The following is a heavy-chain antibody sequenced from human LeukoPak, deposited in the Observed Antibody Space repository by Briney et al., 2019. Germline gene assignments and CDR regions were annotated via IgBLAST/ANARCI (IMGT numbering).Heavy chain of an antibody. CDR1: GYTFTCYY. V-gene: IGHV1-2*02. CDR3: ARDWGQYYYGSGSYYKYYYFDY. J-gene: IGHJ4*02. Sequence: ASVKVSCKASGYTFTCYYIHWVRQAPGQGLEWMGWINPNSGGTNYAQKFQGRVTMTRDTSISTDYMELSRLRSDDTAVYYCARDWGQYYYGSGSYYKYYYFDYWGQGTLVTVSS. CDR2: INPNSGGT. D-gene: IGHD3-10*01.